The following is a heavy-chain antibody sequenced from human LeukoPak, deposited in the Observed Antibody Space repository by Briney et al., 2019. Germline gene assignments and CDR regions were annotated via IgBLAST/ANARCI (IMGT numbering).Heavy chain of an antibody. CDR1: GFTVSNNY. D-gene: IGHD3-22*01. CDR2: IYSGGST. J-gene: IGHJ3*02. V-gene: IGHV3-53*01. CDR3: ASRDYYGSSGYNDAFDI. Sequence: GGSLRLSWAASGFTVSNNYMSWVRQAPGKGLEWVSVIYSGGSTYYADSVKGRFTISSDNSKNTLYLQMNSLRAEDTAVYYCASRDYYGSSGYNDAFDIWGQGTMVTVSS.